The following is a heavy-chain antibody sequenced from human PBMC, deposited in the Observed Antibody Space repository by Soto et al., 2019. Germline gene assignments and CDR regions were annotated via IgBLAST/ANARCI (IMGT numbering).Heavy chain of an antibody. CDR3: ARDQLWFGETHVYYYYYGMDV. CDR2: ISAYNGNT. CDR1: GYTFTSYG. V-gene: IGHV1-18*01. J-gene: IGHJ6*02. Sequence: ASVKVSCKASGYTFTSYGISWVRQAPGQGLEWMGWISAYNGNTNYAQKLQGRVTMTTDTSTSTAYMELRSLRSDDTAVYYCARDQLWFGETHVYYYYYGMDVWGQGTTVTLSS. D-gene: IGHD3-10*01.